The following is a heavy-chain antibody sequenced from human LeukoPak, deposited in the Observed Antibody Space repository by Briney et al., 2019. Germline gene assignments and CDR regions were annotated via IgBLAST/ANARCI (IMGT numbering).Heavy chain of an antibody. CDR3: ARATPWLLPGY. CDR2: IYYSGST. V-gene: IGHV4-39*07. J-gene: IGHJ4*02. D-gene: IGHD3-22*01. CDR1: GASISSSSYY. Sequence: SETLSLTCTVSGASISSSSYYWGWIRQPPGKGLEWIGSIYYSGSTNYNPSLESRVTISVDTSKNQFSLRLTSVTAADTAVYFCARATPWLLPGYWGQGTLVTVSS.